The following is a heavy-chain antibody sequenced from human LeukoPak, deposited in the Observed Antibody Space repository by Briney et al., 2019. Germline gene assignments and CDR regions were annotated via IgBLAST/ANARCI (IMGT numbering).Heavy chain of an antibody. Sequence: GGSLRLSCAASGFTFNNYAMHWVRQAPGKGLEWVSSISSSSSYIYYADSVKGRFTISRDNAKNSLYLQMNSLRAEDTAVYYCARWYGSGSPEYYYYMDVWGKGTTVTISS. V-gene: IGHV3-21*01. D-gene: IGHD3-10*01. CDR1: GFTFNNYA. CDR2: ISSSSSYI. CDR3: ARWYGSGSPEYYYYMDV. J-gene: IGHJ6*03.